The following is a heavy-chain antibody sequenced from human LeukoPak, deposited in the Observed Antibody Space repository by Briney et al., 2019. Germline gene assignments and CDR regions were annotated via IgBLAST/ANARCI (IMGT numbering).Heavy chain of an antibody. CDR1: GFTFSSYD. CDR2: IGTAGDT. V-gene: IGHV3-13*01. D-gene: IGHD6-19*01. Sequence: GGSLRLSCAASGFTFSSYDMHWVRQATGKGLEWVSAIGTAGDTYYPGSVKGRFTISRDNSKNTLYLQMNSLRVEDTAVYYCAKGPLIEVAGTTWDYWGQGTLVTVSS. J-gene: IGHJ4*02. CDR3: AKGPLIEVAGTTWDY.